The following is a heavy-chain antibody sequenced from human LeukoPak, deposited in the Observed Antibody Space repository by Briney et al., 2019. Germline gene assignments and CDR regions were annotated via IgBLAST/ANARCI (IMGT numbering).Heavy chain of an antibody. CDR1: GYTLTELS. Sequence: ASMKVSCKVSGYTLTELSMHWVRQSPGKGLEWMGGFGPEDGETIYAQKFQGRVTMTEDTSTDTAYMELSSLRSEDTAVYYCATLPRVFSSSWYFDYWGQGTLVTVSS. CDR2: FGPEDGET. V-gene: IGHV1-24*01. D-gene: IGHD6-13*01. CDR3: ATLPRVFSSSWYFDY. J-gene: IGHJ4*02.